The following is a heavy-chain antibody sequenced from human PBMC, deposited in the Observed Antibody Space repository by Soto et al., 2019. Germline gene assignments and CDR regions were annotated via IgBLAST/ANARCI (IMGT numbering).Heavy chain of an antibody. Sequence: WTWIRQPPGEGXXXXGEXNQSGSAIYNPSLKSRVTISVDTSKNQFSLKLSSVTAADTAVYYCSRAREMATLATLDYWGQGTLVTISS. D-gene: IGHD5-12*01. J-gene: IGHJ4*02. V-gene: IGHV4-34*01. CDR3: SRAREMATLATLDY. CDR2: XNQSGSA.